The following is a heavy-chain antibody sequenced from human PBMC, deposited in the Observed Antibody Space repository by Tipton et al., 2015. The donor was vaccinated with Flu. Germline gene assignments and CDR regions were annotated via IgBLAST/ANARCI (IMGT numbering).Heavy chain of an antibody. CDR2: IYWDDDK. J-gene: IGHJ3*02. V-gene: IGHV2-5*02. Sequence: LVKPTQTLTLTCTFSGFSLSTSGVGVGWIRQPPGKALEWLALIYWDDDKRYSPSLKSRLTITKDTSKNQEVPTMTNMDPVDTATYYCAPAREHGGYDAFDIWGQGTMVTVSS. CDR1: GFSLSTSGVG. D-gene: IGHD2-15*01. CDR3: APAREHGGYDAFDI.